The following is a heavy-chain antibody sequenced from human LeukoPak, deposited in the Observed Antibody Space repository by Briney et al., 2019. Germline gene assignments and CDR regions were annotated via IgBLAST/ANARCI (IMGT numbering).Heavy chain of an antibody. Sequence: QSGGSLRLSCAASGFTFSTYSMKWVRQAPGKGLEWVSYISDSGAMYYADSVRGRFTIFRENAQNSLFLQMNSLRAEDTAVYYCARDGGYSGYDADCWGQGTLVTVSS. J-gene: IGHJ4*02. CDR1: GFTFSTYS. D-gene: IGHD5-12*01. CDR2: ISDSGAM. CDR3: ARDGGYSGYDADC. V-gene: IGHV3-48*01.